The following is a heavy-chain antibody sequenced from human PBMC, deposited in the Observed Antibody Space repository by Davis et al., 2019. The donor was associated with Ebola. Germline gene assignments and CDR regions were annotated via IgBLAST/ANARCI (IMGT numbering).Heavy chain of an antibody. V-gene: IGHV4-59*08. D-gene: IGHD4-23*01. Sequence: SETLCLTCTVSGGSISSYYWSWIRQPPGKGLEWIGYIYYSGSTNYNPSLKSRVTISVDTSKNQFSLKLSSVTAADTAVYYCASGGPPYYYAMDVWGQGTTVTVSS. CDR3: ASGGPPYYYAMDV. CDR2: IYYSGST. J-gene: IGHJ6*02. CDR1: GGSISSYY.